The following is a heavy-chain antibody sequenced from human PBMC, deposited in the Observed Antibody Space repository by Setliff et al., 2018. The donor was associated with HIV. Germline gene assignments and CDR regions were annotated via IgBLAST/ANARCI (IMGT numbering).Heavy chain of an antibody. CDR2: ISSSSDYI. D-gene: IGHD5-18*01. J-gene: IGHJ4*02. CDR3: ARDRYFGYSYGPVFDS. Sequence: PGGSLRLSCAASGSIFSSYSMNWVRQAPGKGLEWVSSISSSSDYIYYADSVKGRFTLSRDNAKNSLYLQMNSLRAEDTAVYYCARDRYFGYSYGPVFDSWGQGTLVTVSS. CDR1: GSIFSSYS. V-gene: IGHV3-21*01.